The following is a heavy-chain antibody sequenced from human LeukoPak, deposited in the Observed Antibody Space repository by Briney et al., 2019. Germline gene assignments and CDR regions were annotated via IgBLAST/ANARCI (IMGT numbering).Heavy chain of an antibody. CDR2: ISVGGDST. CDR1: GFTFSNCV. J-gene: IGHJ4*02. Sequence: GGSLRLSCAASGFTFSNCVMTWVRQAPGKGLEWVSTISVGGDSTYYADSVKGRFTISRDNSKNTPNLQMNSLRVGDTAVYYCVTRGTTATKYLEYWGQGSLVTVSS. D-gene: IGHD1-1*01. V-gene: IGHV3-23*01. CDR3: VTRGTTATKYLEY.